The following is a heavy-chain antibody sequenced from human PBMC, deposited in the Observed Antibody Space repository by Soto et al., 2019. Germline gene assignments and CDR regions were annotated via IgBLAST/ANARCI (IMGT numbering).Heavy chain of an antibody. CDR3: ARDYGGNSERPYGTDV. J-gene: IGHJ6*02. CDR2: IYYSGST. CDR1: GGSISSGGYY. Sequence: SETLSLTCTVSGGSISSGGYYWSWIRQHPGKGLEWIGYIYYSGSTYYNPSLKSRVTISVDTSKNQFSLKLSSVTAADTAVYYCARDYGGNSERPYGTDVWGQGTTVTVSS. V-gene: IGHV4-31*03. D-gene: IGHD4-17*01.